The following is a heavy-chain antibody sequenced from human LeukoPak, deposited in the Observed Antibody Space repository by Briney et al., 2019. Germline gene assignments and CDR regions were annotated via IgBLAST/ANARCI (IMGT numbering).Heavy chain of an antibody. CDR2: IIPIFGTA. CDR3: ARGVLAYCGGDCYHNWFDP. CDR1: GYTFTSHD. Sequence: GASVKVSCKASGYTFTSHDINWVRQAPGQGLEWMGRIIPIFGTANYAQKLQGRVTITTDESTSTAYMELSSLRSEDTAVYYCARGVLAYCGGDCYHNWFDPWGQGTLVTVSS. V-gene: IGHV1-69*05. D-gene: IGHD2-21*02. J-gene: IGHJ5*02.